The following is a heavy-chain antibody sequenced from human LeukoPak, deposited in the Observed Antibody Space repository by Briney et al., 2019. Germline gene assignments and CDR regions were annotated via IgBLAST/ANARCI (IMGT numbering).Heavy chain of an antibody. CDR2: INHSGST. J-gene: IGHJ4*02. Sequence: SETLSLTCAVYDGSFSGYYWSWIRQPPGKGLEWIGEINHSGSTNYNPSLKSRVTISVDTSKNQFSLKMSSVTAADTAVYYCAREGLQRSLYFDYWGQGTLVTVSS. CDR1: DGSFSGYY. CDR3: AREGLQRSLYFDY. V-gene: IGHV4-34*01. D-gene: IGHD5-24*01.